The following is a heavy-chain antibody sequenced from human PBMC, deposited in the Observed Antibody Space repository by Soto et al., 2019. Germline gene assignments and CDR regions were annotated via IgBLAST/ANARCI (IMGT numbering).Heavy chain of an antibody. CDR3: AREEATLNWFDP. V-gene: IGHV4-59*01. CDR2: IYYSGTT. Sequence: QVQLQESGPGLVKPSETLSLTCTVSGGSISSYYWSWIRRPPGKGLEWIGYIYYSGTTNYNPSLKSRVTISVDTSKNQFSLKLSSVTAADTAVYYCAREEATLNWFDPWGQGTLVTVSS. CDR1: GGSISSYY. J-gene: IGHJ5*02.